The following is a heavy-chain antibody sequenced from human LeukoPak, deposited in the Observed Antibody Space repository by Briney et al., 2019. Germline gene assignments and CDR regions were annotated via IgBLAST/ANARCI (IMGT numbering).Heavy chain of an antibody. CDR3: ARAVLGDYFDY. CDR1: GFTFDDYA. CDR2: ISWNSGSI. V-gene: IGHV3-9*01. J-gene: IGHJ4*02. Sequence: GGSLRLSCAASGFTFDDYAMHWVRQAPGKGLEWVSGISWNSGSIGYADSVKGRFTISRDNAKNSLYLQTNSLRAEDTALYYCARAVLGDYFDYWGQGTLVTVSS. D-gene: IGHD5/OR15-5a*01.